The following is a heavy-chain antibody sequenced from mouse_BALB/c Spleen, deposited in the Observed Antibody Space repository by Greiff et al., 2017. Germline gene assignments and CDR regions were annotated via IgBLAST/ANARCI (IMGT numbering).Heavy chain of an antibody. Sequence: VQVVESGPGLVAPSQSLSITCTVSGFSLTSYGVHWVRQPPGKGLEWLGVIWAGGSTNYNSALMSRLSISKDNSKSQVFLKMNSLQTDDTAMYYCAREGGNSWYFDVWGAGTTVTVSS. CDR2: IWAGGST. V-gene: IGHV2-9*02. CDR3: AREGGNSWYFDV. D-gene: IGHD2-1*01. CDR1: GFSLTSYG. J-gene: IGHJ1*01.